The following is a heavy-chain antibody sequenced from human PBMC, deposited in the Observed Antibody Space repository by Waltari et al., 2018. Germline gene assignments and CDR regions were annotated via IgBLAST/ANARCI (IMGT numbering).Heavy chain of an antibody. V-gene: IGHV4-59*11. Sequence: QVQLQESGPGLVKPSETLSLTCTVSGGSISSHHWRWIRPPPGKGLEWIGYSYYRRSTNNNPTHKSRVTISGDTSKNQFSRRLSSVTAADTAVYYCARAGGSLTRSGAFDIWGQGTMVTVSS. CDR2: SYYRRST. D-gene: IGHD3-3*01. CDR3: ARAGGSLTRSGAFDI. J-gene: IGHJ3*02. CDR1: GGSISSHH.